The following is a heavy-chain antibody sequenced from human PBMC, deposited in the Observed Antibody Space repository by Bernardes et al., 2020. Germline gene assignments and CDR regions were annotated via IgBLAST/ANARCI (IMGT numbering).Heavy chain of an antibody. CDR3: AKDAYHVYYDSAGYFDF. Sequence: GGYLRGSRVFSGFTVGSRAISWLRQAPGRGLEWVSTISGGAEMKEYADSVKGRFTISRDNSKNTLYLQMDSLATEDTAIYSCAKDAYHVYYDSAGYFDFWGRGTPVTVSS. D-gene: IGHD3-22*01. CDR1: GFTVGSRA. V-gene: IGHV3-23*01. CDR2: ISGGAEMK. J-gene: IGHJ5*01.